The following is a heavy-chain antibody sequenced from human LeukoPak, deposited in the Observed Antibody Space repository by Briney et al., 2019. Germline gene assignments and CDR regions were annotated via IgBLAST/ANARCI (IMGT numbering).Heavy chain of an antibody. V-gene: IGHV3-30*18. CDR3: AKANILTGYYPQYDYYGMDV. J-gene: IGHJ6*02. Sequence: GRSLRLSCAASGFTFSSYGMHWVRQAPGKGLEWVAVISYDGSNKYYADSVEGRFTISRDNSKNTLYLQMNSLRAEDTAVYYCAKANILTGYYPQYDYYGMDVWGQGTTVTVSS. CDR1: GFTFSSYG. CDR2: ISYDGSNK. D-gene: IGHD3-9*01.